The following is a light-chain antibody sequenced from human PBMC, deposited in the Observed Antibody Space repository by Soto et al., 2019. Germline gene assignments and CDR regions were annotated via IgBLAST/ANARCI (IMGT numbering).Light chain of an antibody. CDR1: QSVSSN. J-gene: IGKJ5*01. CDR3: QQCHWLPNT. Sequence: DIMWTKSPPTLSVSHGERATISCRASQSVSSNLDWYQQKPVQAPKLLIYAASTRATGIPATFSGSGSGADFTLTISSLEPEDFAAYYCQQCHWLPNTFGQGARLEI. CDR2: AAS. V-gene: IGKV3-11*01.